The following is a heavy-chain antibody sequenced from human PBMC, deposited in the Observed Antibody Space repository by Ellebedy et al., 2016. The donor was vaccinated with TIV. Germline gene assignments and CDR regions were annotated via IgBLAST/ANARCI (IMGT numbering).Heavy chain of an antibody. D-gene: IGHD2-2*01. CDR2: IYYSGRT. CDR1: GGPISSSGYY. V-gene: IGHV4-39*02. Sequence: SETLSLXXTVSGGPISSSGYYWGWIRQPPGKGLEWIGSIYYSGRTHYNPSLKSRVTISVDTSKNHFSLRLSSVTAADTAVYYCASHRSGIVLVPAHYGMDVWGHGTTVTVSS. J-gene: IGHJ6*02. CDR3: ASHRSGIVLVPAHYGMDV.